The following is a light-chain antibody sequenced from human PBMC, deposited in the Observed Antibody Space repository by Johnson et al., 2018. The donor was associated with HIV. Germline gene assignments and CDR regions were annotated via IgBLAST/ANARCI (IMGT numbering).Light chain of an antibody. CDR2: DND. V-gene: IGLV1-51*01. J-gene: IGLJ1*01. CDR3: VIWDACLSPLCV. CDR1: SSNIGNNY. Sequence: QSVLTQPPSVSAAPGQKVTISCSGTSSNIGNNYVSWYQHLPGTAPKVLIYDNDKRPSGIPNRFSGSKSGATATLGITGLQTGDEAGYYCVIWDACLSPLCVCRSGTTLAVL.